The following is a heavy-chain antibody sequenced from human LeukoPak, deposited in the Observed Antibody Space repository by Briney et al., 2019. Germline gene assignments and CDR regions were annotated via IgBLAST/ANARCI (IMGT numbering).Heavy chain of an antibody. D-gene: IGHD4/OR15-4a*01. CDR1: GFTVSNKY. CDR3: ARVFGAGYSDY. V-gene: IGHV3-53*01. Sequence: GGSLRLSCAASGFTVSNKYMTWVRQAPGKGLEWFSLIYSDGRTYYADSVKGRCTISRDNAKNSLYLQMNSLRAEDTAVYYCARVFGAGYSDYWGQGTLVTVSS. CDR2: IYSDGRT. J-gene: IGHJ4*02.